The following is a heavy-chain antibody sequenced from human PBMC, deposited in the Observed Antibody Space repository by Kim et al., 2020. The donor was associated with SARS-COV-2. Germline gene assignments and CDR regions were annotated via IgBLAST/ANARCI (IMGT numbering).Heavy chain of an antibody. CDR2: ISWNSGSI. J-gene: IGHJ4*02. CDR1: GFTFGDYA. CDR3: AKDIRQHLVSYYFDY. D-gene: IGHD6-13*01. V-gene: IGHV3-9*01. Sequence: GGSLRLSCAASGFTFGDYAMHWVRQAPGKGLEWVSGISWNSGSIGYADSVKGRFTISRDNAKNSLYLQMNSLRAEDTALYYCAKDIRQHLVSYYFDYWGQGTLGTVSA.